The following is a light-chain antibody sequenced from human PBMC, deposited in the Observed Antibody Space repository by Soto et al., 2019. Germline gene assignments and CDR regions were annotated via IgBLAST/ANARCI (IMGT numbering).Light chain of an antibody. Sequence: EIVLTQSPGTLSLSPRERATLSCRASHSVSRTYLAWYQQKPGQAPRLLIYGTSDRATGTPDRFSGIGSGTDFTLTISRLEPEDSAVYYCQQFDDSVTFGQGTRLEIK. CDR3: QQFDDSVT. CDR2: GTS. V-gene: IGKV3-20*01. CDR1: HSVSRTY. J-gene: IGKJ5*01.